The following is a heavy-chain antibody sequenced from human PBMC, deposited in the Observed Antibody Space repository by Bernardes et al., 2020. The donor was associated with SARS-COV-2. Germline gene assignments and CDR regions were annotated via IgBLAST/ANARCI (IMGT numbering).Heavy chain of an antibody. D-gene: IGHD5-18*01. J-gene: IGHJ4*02. CDR2: IYYSGST. CDR3: ARFGVMAGYSYGYRAGARLDFDY. V-gene: IGHV4-39*07. CDR1: GRSISSSSYY. Sequence: SETLSLTCIVSGRSISSSSYYWGWIRQLPGKGLEWFGSIYYSGSTYYNPTLKSRVTISVDTSKNQFSLKLSSVTAADTAVYYCARFGVMAGYSYGYRAGARLDFDYWGQGTLVTVSS.